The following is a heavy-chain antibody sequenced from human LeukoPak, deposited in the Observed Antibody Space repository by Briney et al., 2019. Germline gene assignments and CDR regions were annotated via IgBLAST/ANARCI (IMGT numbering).Heavy chain of an antibody. CDR3: ARGRPYNVGLPPWFDP. J-gene: IGHJ5*02. CDR1: GGSISSNSDY. V-gene: IGHV4-39*07. Sequence: SETLSLTCTVSGGSISSNSDYWGWIRQPPGKGLEWIGSIYYSGTTYYNPSLKSRVTISVDTSRNQFSLNLGSMTAADTAVYYCARGRPYNVGLPPWFDPWGQGTLVTVSS. D-gene: IGHD1-14*01. CDR2: IYYSGTT.